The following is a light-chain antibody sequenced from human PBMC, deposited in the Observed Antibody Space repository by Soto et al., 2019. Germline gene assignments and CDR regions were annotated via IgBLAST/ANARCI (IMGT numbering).Light chain of an antibody. V-gene: IGKV3-20*01. CDR1: QSVSSY. J-gene: IGKJ4*01. Sequence: EIVLTQSPATLSLSPGNRATLSCRASQSVSSYLAWYQQKPGQAPRLLIYDASSRATGIPDRFSGSGSGTDFTLTISRLEPEDFAVYYCQQYGSSPLTFGGGTKVDIK. CDR3: QQYGSSPLT. CDR2: DAS.